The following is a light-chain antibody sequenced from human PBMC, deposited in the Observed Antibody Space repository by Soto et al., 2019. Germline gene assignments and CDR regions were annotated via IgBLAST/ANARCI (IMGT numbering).Light chain of an antibody. V-gene: IGLV2-11*01. CDR1: SSDVGGYNF. CDR2: DVT. Sequence: QSALTQPPSVSGSPGQSVTISCTGTSSDVGGYNFVSWYQQYPSKAPKLIIYDVTKRPSGVPDRLSGSKSGNTASLTISGLQAEDEADYYCCSYAGTYTLWVFGGGTKVTVL. CDR3: CSYAGTYTLWV. J-gene: IGLJ3*02.